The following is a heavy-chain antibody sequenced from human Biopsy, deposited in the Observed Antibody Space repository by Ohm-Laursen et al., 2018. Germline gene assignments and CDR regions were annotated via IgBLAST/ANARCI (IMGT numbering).Heavy chain of an antibody. Sequence: GTLSLTCSVSGASVSTDYWSWIRQPAGKGLEWIGRTYISGRTDYNPSLKSRVIVSVDTSMNQISLRLTSVTTADTGVYYCARAPYVSGSFGWFDPWGQGIVVTVSS. CDR3: ARAPYVSGSFGWFDP. V-gene: IGHV4-4*07. J-gene: IGHJ5*02. CDR1: GASVSTDY. CDR2: TYISGRT. D-gene: IGHD3-10*01.